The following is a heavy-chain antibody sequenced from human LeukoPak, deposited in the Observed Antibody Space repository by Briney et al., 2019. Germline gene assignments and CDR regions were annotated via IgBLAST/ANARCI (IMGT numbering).Heavy chain of an antibody. CDR3: AREAVWYYDSSGFSSFDY. CDR1: GGTFSSYA. J-gene: IGHJ4*02. V-gene: IGHV1-69*05. Sequence: SVKVSCKASGGTFSSYAISWVRQAPGQGLEWMRGIIPIFGTANYAQKFQGRVTITTDESTSTAYMELSSLRSEDTAVYYCAREAVWYYDSSGFSSFDYWGQGTLVTVSS. D-gene: IGHD3-22*01. CDR2: IIPIFGTA.